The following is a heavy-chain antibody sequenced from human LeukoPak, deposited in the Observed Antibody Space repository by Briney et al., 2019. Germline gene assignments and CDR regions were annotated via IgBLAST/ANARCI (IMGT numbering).Heavy chain of an antibody. CDR3: ARGGSYANYYYYMDV. J-gene: IGHJ6*03. CDR1: GGSISSYY. V-gene: IGHV4-59*01. D-gene: IGHD2-2*01. Sequence: PSETLSLTCTASGGSISSYYWSWIRQPPGKGLEWIGYIYYSGSTNYNPSLKSRVTISVDTSKDQFSLKLSSVTAADTAVYYCARGGSYANYYYYMDVWGKGTTVTVSS. CDR2: IYYSGST.